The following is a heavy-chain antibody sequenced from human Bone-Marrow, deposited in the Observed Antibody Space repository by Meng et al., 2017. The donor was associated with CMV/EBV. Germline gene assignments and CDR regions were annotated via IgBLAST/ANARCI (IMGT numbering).Heavy chain of an antibody. J-gene: IGHJ4*02. CDR3: ARDHIGCSSTSCYTYFDY. Sequence: SETLSLTCTVSGGSISSYYWSWIRQPPGKGLEWIGYIYYSGSTNYNPSLKSQVTISVDTSKNQFSLKLSSVTAADTAVYYCARDHIGCSSTSCYTYFDYWGQGKRVTGSS. CDR1: GGSISSYY. CDR2: IYYSGST. D-gene: IGHD2-2*02. V-gene: IGHV4-59*01.